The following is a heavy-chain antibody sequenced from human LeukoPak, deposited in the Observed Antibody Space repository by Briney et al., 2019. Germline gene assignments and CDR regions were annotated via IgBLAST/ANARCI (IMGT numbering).Heavy chain of an antibody. CDR1: GFTFSSYG. CDR3: AKDASIAVAGTSAPTFDY. Sequence: GRSLRLSCAASGFTFSSYGMHWVRQAPGKGLEWVAVISYDGSNKYYADSVKGRFTISGDNSKNTLYLQMNSLRAEDTAVYYCAKDASIAVAGTSAPTFDYWGQGTLVTVSS. J-gene: IGHJ4*02. V-gene: IGHV3-30*18. CDR2: ISYDGSNK. D-gene: IGHD6-19*01.